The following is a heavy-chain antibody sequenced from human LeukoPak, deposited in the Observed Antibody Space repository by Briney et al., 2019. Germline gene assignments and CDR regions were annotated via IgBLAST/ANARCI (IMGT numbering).Heavy chain of an antibody. CDR2: ISAYNGNT. V-gene: IGHV1-18*01. J-gene: IGHJ4*02. Sequence: ASVWVSCKASGYTFTSYGISWVRQAPGQGLEWMGWISAYNGNTNYAQTLQGRVTMTTDTSTSTAYMELRSLRSDDTAVYYCAKQLGYCSDGSCYFPYWGQGTLVTVSS. D-gene: IGHD2-15*01. CDR3: AKQLGYCSDGSCYFPY. CDR1: GYTFTSYG.